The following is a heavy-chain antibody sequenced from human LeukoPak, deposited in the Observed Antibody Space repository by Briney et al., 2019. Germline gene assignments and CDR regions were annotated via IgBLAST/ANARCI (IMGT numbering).Heavy chain of an antibody. CDR1: GGSISSDSYF. CDR3: ARQRKSPDVLRFDY. J-gene: IGHJ4*02. Sequence: PSQTLSLTCIVSGGSISSDSYFWSWIRQPAGKGLEWIGRIYTSGSTHYNPSLKSRLTISVDSSKNQFSLRLSSVTATDTAAYYCARQRKSPDVLRFDYWGQGTLVTVSP. V-gene: IGHV4-61*02. D-gene: IGHD3-16*01. CDR2: IYTSGST.